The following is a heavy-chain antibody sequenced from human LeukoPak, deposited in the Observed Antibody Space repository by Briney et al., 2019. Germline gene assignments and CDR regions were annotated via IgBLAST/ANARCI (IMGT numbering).Heavy chain of an antibody. V-gene: IGHV5-51*01. CDR2: IYPGDSNT. D-gene: IGHD1-14*01. CDR3: ARQETGYSGSY. CDR1: GYRFTSYW. Sequence: GESLKISCKGSGYRFTSYWIGWVCQMPGKGLEWMGIIYPGDSNTRYSPSFQGQVTISADKSISTAFLQWTSLKASDTAMYYCARQETGYSGSYWGQGTLVTVSS. J-gene: IGHJ4*02.